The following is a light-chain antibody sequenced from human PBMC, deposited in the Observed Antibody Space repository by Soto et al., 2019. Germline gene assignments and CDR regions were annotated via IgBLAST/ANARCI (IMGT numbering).Light chain of an antibody. Sequence: QSALTQPASVSGSPGQSITISCTGTSSDVGGYNYVSWYQQHPGKAPKLMSYDVTSRPSGVSNRFSGSKSGNTASLTISGLQAEDEADYYCSSYTRSNTVIFGGGTQLTVL. CDR1: SSDVGGYNY. V-gene: IGLV2-14*03. CDR2: DVT. CDR3: SSYTRSNTVI. J-gene: IGLJ2*01.